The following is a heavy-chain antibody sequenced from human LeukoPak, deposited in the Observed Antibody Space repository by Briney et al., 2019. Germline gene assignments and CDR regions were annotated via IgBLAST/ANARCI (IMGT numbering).Heavy chain of an antibody. CDR2: IYHSGST. D-gene: IGHD3-16*01. Sequence: SGTLSLTCAVSGGSISSSNWWSWVRQPPGKGPEWIGEIYHSGSTNYNPSLKSRVTISVDKSKNQFSLKLSSVTAADTAVYYCARDRRVAGGEFIYWGQGTLVTVSS. J-gene: IGHJ4*02. CDR1: GGSISSSNW. V-gene: IGHV4-4*02. CDR3: ARDRRVAGGEFIY.